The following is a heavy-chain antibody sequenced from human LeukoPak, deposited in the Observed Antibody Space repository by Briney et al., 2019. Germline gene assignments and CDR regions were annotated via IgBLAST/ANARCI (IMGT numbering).Heavy chain of an antibody. CDR1: GFTFSSYA. J-gene: IGHJ5*02. CDR2: ISYDGSNK. Sequence: HAGGSLRLSCAASGFTFSSYAMHWVRQAPGKGLEWVAVISYDGSNKYYADSVKGRFTISRDNSKNTLYLQMNSLRAEDTAVYYCARDGDRAAMVTGLYNWFDPWGQGTLVTVSS. V-gene: IGHV3-30-3*01. CDR3: ARDGDRAAMVTGLYNWFDP. D-gene: IGHD5-18*01.